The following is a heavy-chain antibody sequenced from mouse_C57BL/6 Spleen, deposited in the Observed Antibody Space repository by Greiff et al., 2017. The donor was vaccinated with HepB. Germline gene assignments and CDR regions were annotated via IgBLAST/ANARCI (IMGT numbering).Heavy chain of an antibody. CDR1: GYTFTDYY. CDR2: IYPGSGNT. J-gene: IGHJ4*01. CDR3: ARDSNYPYYYAMDY. D-gene: IGHD2-5*01. V-gene: IGHV1-76*01. Sequence: QVHVKQSGAELVRPGASVKLSCKASGYTFTDYYINWVKQRPGQGLEWIARIYPGSGNTYYHEKFKGTATLTAENSSSTAYMQLSRLTSEDSAGYVCARDSNYPYYYAMDYWGQGTSVTVSS.